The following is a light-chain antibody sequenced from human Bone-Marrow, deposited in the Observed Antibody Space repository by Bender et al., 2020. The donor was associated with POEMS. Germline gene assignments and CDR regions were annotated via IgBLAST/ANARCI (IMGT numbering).Light chain of an antibody. Sequence: QSALTQPASVSGSPGQSITISCTGASSDVWSYNLVSWYQHHPGKAPIVLIYKDTERPSAVSSRFSGSKYGNTASLTISGIQAEDEADYYCCSYASALGVFGGGTKLTVL. J-gene: IGLJ3*02. CDR2: KDT. CDR1: SSDVWSYNL. V-gene: IGLV2-23*01. CDR3: CSYASALGV.